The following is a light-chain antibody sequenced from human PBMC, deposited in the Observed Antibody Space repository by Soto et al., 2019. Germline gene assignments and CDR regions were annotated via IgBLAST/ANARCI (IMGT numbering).Light chain of an antibody. CDR2: AVT. Sequence: QSALTQPASVSGSPGQSITISCTGTRGDVGAYNLVSWYQQHPGKAPKLMIYAVTNRPSGISNRFSGSKSGNTASLTISGVQAEDEADYYCNSYTTSSSLVFATGTKVIVL. V-gene: IGLV2-14*02. CDR1: RGDVGAYNL. CDR3: NSYTTSSSLV. J-gene: IGLJ1*01.